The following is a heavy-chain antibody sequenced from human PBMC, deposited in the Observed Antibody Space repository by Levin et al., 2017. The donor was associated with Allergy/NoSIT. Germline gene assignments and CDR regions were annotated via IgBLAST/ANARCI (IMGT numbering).Heavy chain of an antibody. J-gene: IGHJ4*02. CDR2: ISYDGSNK. Sequence: GGSLRLSCAASGFTFSSYAMHWVRQAPGKGLEWVAVISYDGSNKYYADSVKGRFTISRDNSKNTLYLQMNSLRAEDTAVYYCARGYCSSTSCYPYYFDYWGQGTLVTVSS. CDR1: GFTFSSYA. V-gene: IGHV3-30-3*01. D-gene: IGHD2-2*01. CDR3: ARGYCSSTSCYPYYFDY.